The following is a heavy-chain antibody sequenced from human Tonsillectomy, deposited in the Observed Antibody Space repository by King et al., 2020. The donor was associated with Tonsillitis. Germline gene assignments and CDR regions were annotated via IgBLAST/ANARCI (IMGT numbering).Heavy chain of an antibody. CDR3: ARGEGYCSGGTCYRYFDQ. CDR1: GFTFSSSV. D-gene: IGHD2-15*01. Sequence: VQLVESGGGLAQPGGSLRLSCAASGFTFSSSVMTWVRQAPGKGLDWVSIIGLSNTNTFYTDSVKGRFTISRDNSKNPVYLQMNSLRVEDTAIYYCARGEGYCSGGTCYRYFDQWGQGTLVTVSS. CDR2: IGLSNTNT. V-gene: IGHV3-23*04. J-gene: IGHJ4*02.